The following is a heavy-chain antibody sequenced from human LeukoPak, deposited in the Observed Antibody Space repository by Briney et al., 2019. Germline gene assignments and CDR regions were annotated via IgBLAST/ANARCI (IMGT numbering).Heavy chain of an antibody. D-gene: IGHD2-8*01. J-gene: IGHJ4*02. CDR3: ATSYDAKVAPFDL. Sequence: SQTLSLTCPVSGVAFSSFEWSWIRQSPVKGQGWIGNIHMTGMTDYTPSLKSRVTISMDTSTRKFSLLLTSVSAADTAIYFCATSYDAKVAPFDLLGRGILVTVSS. CDR2: IHMTGMT. CDR1: GVAFSSFE. V-gene: IGHV4-4*09.